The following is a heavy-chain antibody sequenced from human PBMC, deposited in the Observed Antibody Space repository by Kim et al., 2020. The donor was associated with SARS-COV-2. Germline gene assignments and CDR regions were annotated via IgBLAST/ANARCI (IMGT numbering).Heavy chain of an antibody. Sequence: YFYADSVRGRFTITRDNSKDTRGMRMNSLRAEETAVYYCARGGANRFDYWGQGSLVAVSS. CDR2: Y. CDR3: ARGGANRFDY. V-gene: IGHV3-33*01. D-gene: IGHD1-26*01. J-gene: IGHJ4*02.